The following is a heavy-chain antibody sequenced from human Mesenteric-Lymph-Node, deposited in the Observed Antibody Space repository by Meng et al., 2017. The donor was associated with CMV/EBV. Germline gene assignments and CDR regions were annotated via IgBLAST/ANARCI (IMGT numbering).Heavy chain of an antibody. CDR2: LNGAGGDK. Sequence: GGSLRLSCTASGFTFGDYAMSWVRQAPGKGLEWVAELNGAGGDKYYVDSVRGRFTISRDNAKKSLFLQMDSLRAEDSGIYYCARDPEFGALDYWGQGSLVTVSS. J-gene: IGHJ4*02. V-gene: IGHV3-7*03. D-gene: IGHD1-14*01. CDR3: ARDPEFGALDY. CDR1: GFTFGDYA.